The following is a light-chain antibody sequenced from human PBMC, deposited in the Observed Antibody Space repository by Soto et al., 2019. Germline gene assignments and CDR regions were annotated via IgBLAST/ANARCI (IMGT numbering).Light chain of an antibody. CDR2: GVS. CDR1: ISDFVVYNY. CDR3: SSFTSAYTFV. J-gene: IGLJ1*01. Sequence: QSVLAQPASVSGSPGQSITISCTGTISDFVVYNYVSWYQQHPGKAPKLMIYGVSNRPSGVSNRFSGSKSGNTASLTISGLQTEDEADYYCSSFTSAYTFVFGSGTKVTVL. V-gene: IGLV2-14*01.